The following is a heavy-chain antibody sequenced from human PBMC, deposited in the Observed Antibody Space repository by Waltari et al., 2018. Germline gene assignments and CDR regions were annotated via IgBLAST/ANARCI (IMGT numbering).Heavy chain of an antibody. CDR2: VNADTGNT. V-gene: IGHV1-18*01. J-gene: IGHJ6*02. CDR3: ARELGIAAAGNYYGMDV. CDR1: GYTFTSYG. D-gene: IGHD6-13*01. Sequence: QVQLVQSGAEVKKPGASVKVSCKASGYTFTSYGISWVRQAPGQGLEWMGWVNADTGNTKHAQKPQGRGTMTTDTSTSTAYMELRSLRSDDTAVYYCARELGIAAAGNYYGMDVWGQGTTVTVSS.